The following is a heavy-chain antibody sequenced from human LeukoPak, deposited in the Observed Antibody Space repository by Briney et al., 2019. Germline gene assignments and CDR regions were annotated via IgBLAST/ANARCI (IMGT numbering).Heavy chain of an antibody. CDR2: ISYDGSNK. CDR1: GFTFSSYG. J-gene: IGHJ4*02. D-gene: IGHD3-22*01. V-gene: IGHV3-30*18. CDR3: AKNPSYDSSGYSDY. Sequence: GRSLRLSCAASGFTFSSYGMHWVRQAPGKGLEWVAVISYDGSNKYYADSVKGRFTISRDNSKNTLYLQMNSLRAEDTAVYYCAKNPSYDSSGYSDYWGQGTLVTASS.